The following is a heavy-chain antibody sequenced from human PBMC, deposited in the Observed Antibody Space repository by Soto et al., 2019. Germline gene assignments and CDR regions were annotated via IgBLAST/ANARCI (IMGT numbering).Heavy chain of an antibody. D-gene: IGHD6-19*01. CDR1: GFSLSTSGVG. CDR2: IYWNDDK. V-gene: IGHV2-5*01. J-gene: IGHJ4*02. CDR3: AHRHSSGWYHRDRGFDY. Sequence: QITLKESGPTLVKPTQTLTLTCTFSGFSLSTSGVGVGWIRKPPGKPLEWLALIYWNDDKRYSPSLKSRLTITKDTSKNQVVLTMTNMDPVDTATYYCAHRHSSGWYHRDRGFDYWGQGTLVTVSS.